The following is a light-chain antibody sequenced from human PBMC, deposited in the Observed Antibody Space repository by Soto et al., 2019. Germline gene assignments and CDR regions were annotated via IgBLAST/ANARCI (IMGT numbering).Light chain of an antibody. J-gene: IGLJ2*01. V-gene: IGLV1-47*02. CDR2: TDN. CDR3: AAWDDNLRGYWV. Sequence: QSVLTQPPSASGTPGQRVTISCCGSTSNIGSNYVYWSQHLPGTAPKLLIYTDNQRPSGVPDRFSGSKSGTSASLAISGLRFEDEADYFCAAWDDNLRGYWVFGGGAKLTVL. CDR1: TSNIGSNY.